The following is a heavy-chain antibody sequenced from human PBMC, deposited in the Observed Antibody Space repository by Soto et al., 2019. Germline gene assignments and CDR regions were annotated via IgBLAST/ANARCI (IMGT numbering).Heavy chain of an antibody. D-gene: IGHD6-13*01. CDR3: ARAKRVAAAGTGLAF. CDR1: GFTFSSYG. V-gene: IGHV3-33*01. J-gene: IGHJ4*02. CDR2: IWYDGSNK. Sequence: QVQLVESGGGVVQPGRSLRLSCAASGFTFSSYGMHWVRQAPGKGLEWVAVIWYDGSNKYYADSVKGRFIISGDNSKNRRYLPMNSLSAEDTAVYYCARAKRVAAAGTGLAFWGQGTMVTVSS.